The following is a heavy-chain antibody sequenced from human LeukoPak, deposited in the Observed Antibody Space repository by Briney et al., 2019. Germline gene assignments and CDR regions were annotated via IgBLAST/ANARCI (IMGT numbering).Heavy chain of an antibody. D-gene: IGHD2-2*02. CDR3: AKVGYCSSTSCYTIDYYYYMDV. CDR1: GFTFSSYG. CDR2: IRYDGSNK. Sequence: PGGSLRLSCAASGFTFSSYGMHWVRQAPGKGLEWVAFIRYDGSNKYYADSVKGRFTISRDNSKNTLYPQMNSLRAEDTAVYYCAKVGYCSSTSCYTIDYYYYMDVWGKGTTVTVSS. J-gene: IGHJ6*03. V-gene: IGHV3-30*02.